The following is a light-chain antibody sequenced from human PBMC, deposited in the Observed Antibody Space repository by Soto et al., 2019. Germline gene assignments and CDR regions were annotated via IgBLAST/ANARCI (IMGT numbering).Light chain of an antibody. V-gene: IGLV1-40*01. Sequence: QSVLTQPPSVSGAPGQGITISCTGTRSNLGAGYDVHWYQQLPGAAPKLLIYANNKRPSGVLDRFSGSNSGTSASLAITGLQAEDEADYYCQSYDNSLSGAWVFGGGTKLTVL. CDR1: RSNLGAGYD. CDR2: ANN. CDR3: QSYDNSLSGAWV. J-gene: IGLJ3*02.